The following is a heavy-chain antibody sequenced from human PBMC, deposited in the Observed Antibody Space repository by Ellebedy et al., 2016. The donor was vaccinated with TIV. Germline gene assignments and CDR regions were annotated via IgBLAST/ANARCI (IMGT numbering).Heavy chain of an antibody. D-gene: IGHD2-21*02. CDR3: ARDEGPTLCSGGDSNADF. V-gene: IGHV1-46*01. Sequence: ASVKVSCKASGYTFTSNYIHWARQAPGQGLEWMGIIDPRGGTTRYAEKFQGRVALTGDMSTTTVYMELISLRFEDTAMYYCARDEGPTLCSGGDSNADFWGQGTLVTVSS. CDR1: GYTFTSNY. J-gene: IGHJ4*02. CDR2: IDPRGGTT.